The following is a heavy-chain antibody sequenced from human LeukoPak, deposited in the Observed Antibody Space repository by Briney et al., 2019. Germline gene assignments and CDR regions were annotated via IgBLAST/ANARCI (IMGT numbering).Heavy chain of an antibody. V-gene: IGHV4-38-2*02. D-gene: IGHD6-19*01. CDR1: GYSISSGYY. CDR2: IYHSGST. J-gene: IGHJ4*02. Sequence: PSETLSLTCTVSGYSISSGYYWGWIRPPPGKGLEWIGSIYHSGSTYYNPSLKSRVTISVDTSKNQFSLKLSSVTAADTAVYYCASPESYSSGSISYWGQGTLVTVSS. CDR3: ASPESYSSGSISY.